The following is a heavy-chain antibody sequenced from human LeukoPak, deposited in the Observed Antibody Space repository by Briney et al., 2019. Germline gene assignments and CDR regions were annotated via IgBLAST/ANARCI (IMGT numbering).Heavy chain of an antibody. Sequence: SGGSLRLSCAASGFTFSSYSMNWVRQAPGKGLEWVSSISSSSSYIYYADSVKGRFTISRDNAKNSLYLQMNSLRAEDTAVYYCAKDADLWFGELLPTVFDYWGQGTLVTVSS. CDR3: AKDADLWFGELLPTVFDY. CDR1: GFTFSSYS. CDR2: ISSSSSYI. V-gene: IGHV3-21*01. D-gene: IGHD3-10*01. J-gene: IGHJ4*02.